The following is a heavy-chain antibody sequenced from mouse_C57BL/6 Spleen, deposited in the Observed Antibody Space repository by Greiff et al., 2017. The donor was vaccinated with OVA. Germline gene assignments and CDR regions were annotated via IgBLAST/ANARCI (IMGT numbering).Heavy chain of an antibody. CDR1: GYSTTSDY. CDR2: ISYSGST. V-gene: IGHV3-8*01. D-gene: IGHD2-1*01. Sequence: EVKLQESGPGLAKPSQTLSLTCSVTGYSTTSDYWNWIRKFPGNKLEYMGYISYSGSTYYNPSLKSRISITRDTSKNQYYLQLNSVTTEDTATYYCARGYGNFFYAMDYWGQGTSVTVSS. CDR3: ARGYGNFFYAMDY. J-gene: IGHJ4*01.